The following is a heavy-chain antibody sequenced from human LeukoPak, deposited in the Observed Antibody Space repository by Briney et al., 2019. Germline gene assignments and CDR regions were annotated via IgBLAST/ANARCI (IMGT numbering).Heavy chain of an antibody. CDR1: GGAISSYY. D-gene: IGHD6-13*01. V-gene: IGHV4-59*01. CDR2: IYYSGST. J-gene: IGHJ4*02. CDR3: ASPRIAAAGTGLFDY. Sequence: SETLSLTCTVSGGAISSYYWSWIRQPPGKGPEWIGYIYYSGSTNYNPSLKSRVTTSVDTSKNQFSLKLSSVTAADTAVYYCASPRIAAAGTGLFDYWGQGTLSPSPQ.